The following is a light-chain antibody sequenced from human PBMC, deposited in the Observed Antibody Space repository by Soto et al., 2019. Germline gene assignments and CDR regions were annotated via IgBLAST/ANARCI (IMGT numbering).Light chain of an antibody. CDR2: DAS. CDR3: QQYNSYSRA. Sequence: DIQMTQSPSTLSASVGDRVTITCRTSQSIKIWLAWYQQKPGKAPKRLIYDASSLQSGVPSRFSGSTSGREFTLTISSLQPDDFATYYCQQYNSYSRAFGGGTKVDIK. J-gene: IGKJ4*01. CDR1: QSIKIW. V-gene: IGKV1-5*01.